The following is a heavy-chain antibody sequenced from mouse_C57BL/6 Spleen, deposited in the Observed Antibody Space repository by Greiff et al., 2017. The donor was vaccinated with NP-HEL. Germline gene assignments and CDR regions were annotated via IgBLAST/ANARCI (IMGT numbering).Heavy chain of an antibody. CDR2: IYPGSGNT. D-gene: IGHD3-3*01. Sequence: QVQLQQSGAELVRPGASVKLSCKASGYTFTDYYINWVKQRPGQGLEWIARIYPGSGNTYYNEKFKGKATLTAEKSSSTAYMQLSSLTSEDSAVYFCAREEGSDPRREYYAMDYWGQGTSVTVSS. CDR1: GYTFTDYY. J-gene: IGHJ4*01. CDR3: AREEGSDPRREYYAMDY. V-gene: IGHV1-76*01.